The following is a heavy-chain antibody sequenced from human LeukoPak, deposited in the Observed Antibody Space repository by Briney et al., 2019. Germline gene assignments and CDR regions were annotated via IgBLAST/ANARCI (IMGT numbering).Heavy chain of an antibody. CDR1: GGSISSGSYY. CDR3: ARDRGLHFDY. Sequence: PSQTLSLTCTVSGGSISSGSYYWSWIRQPAGKGLEWIGRIYTSGSTNYNPSLKSRATISVDTSKNQFSLKLSSVTAADTAMYYCARDRGLHFDYWGQGTLVTVSS. V-gene: IGHV4-61*02. D-gene: IGHD3-16*01. CDR2: IYTSGST. J-gene: IGHJ4*02.